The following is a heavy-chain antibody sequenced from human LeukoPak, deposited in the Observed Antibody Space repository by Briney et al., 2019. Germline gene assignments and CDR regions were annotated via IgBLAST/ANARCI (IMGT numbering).Heavy chain of an antibody. CDR1: GFTFSSYS. J-gene: IGHJ4*02. CDR3: AGVLWFGESAADY. V-gene: IGHV3-21*01. CDR2: ISSSSSYI. D-gene: IGHD3-10*01. Sequence: GESLRLSCAASGFTFSSYSMNWVRQAPGKGLEWVSSISSSSSYIYYADSVKGRFTISRDNAKNSLYLQMNSLRAEDTAVYYCAGVLWFGESAADYWGQGTLVTVSS.